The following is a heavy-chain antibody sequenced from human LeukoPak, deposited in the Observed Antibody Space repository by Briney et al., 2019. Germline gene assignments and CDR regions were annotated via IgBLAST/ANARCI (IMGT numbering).Heavy chain of an antibody. CDR1: GGSISSSSYY. V-gene: IGHV4-39*07. CDR2: IYYSGTT. J-gene: IGHJ6*03. D-gene: IGHD6-6*01. CDR3: ARDFSSSSTVYYYYYMDV. Sequence: SETLSLTCTVSGGSISSSSYYWGWIRQPPGKGLEWIGSIYYSGTTYYNPSLKSRVTISLDTSKNQFSLKLSSVTAADTAIYYCARDFSSSSTVYYYYYMDVWGKGTTVTVSS.